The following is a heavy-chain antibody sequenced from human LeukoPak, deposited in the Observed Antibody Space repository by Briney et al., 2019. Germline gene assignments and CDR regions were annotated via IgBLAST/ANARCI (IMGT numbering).Heavy chain of an antibody. V-gene: IGHV3-30*02. J-gene: IGHJ4*02. D-gene: IGHD5-18*01. CDR1: GFTFSSYG. Sequence: GGSLRLSCAASGFTFSSYGMHWVRQAPGKGLEWVAFIRYDGSNKYYADSVKGRFTISRDKSKNTLSLQMNSLRAEDTAIYYCTKIAGYNYGYFDYWGQGTLVSVSS. CDR2: IRYDGSNK. CDR3: TKIAGYNYGYFDY.